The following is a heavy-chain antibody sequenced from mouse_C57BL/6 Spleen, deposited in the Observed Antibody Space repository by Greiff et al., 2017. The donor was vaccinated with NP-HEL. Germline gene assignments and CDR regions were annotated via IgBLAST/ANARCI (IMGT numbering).Heavy chain of an antibody. D-gene: IGHD1-1*01. CDR1: GYAFPNYL. CDR2: INPGSGGT. J-gene: IGHJ3*01. V-gene: IGHV1-54*01. Sequence: QVQLQQSGAELVRPGPSVKVSCKASGYAFPNYLIEWVKQRPGQGLEWIGVINPGSGGTNYNEKFKGKETLTADKSSSTAYMQLSSLTSEDSAVYFCARSEYYDTFAYWGQGTLVTVSA. CDR3: ARSEYYDTFAY.